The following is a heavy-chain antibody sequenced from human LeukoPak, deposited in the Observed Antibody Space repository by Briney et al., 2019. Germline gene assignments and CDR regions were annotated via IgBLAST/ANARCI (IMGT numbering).Heavy chain of an antibody. Sequence: GGSLRLSCAASGFTFSSYAMSWVRQAPGKGLEWVSAISGSGGSTYYADSVKGRFTISRDNSKNTLYLQMNSLRAEDTAVYYCAKAGDGLSIAAAGTARPLYYFDYWGQGTLVTVSS. J-gene: IGHJ4*02. CDR2: ISGSGGST. CDR3: AKAGDGLSIAAAGTARPLYYFDY. V-gene: IGHV3-23*01. CDR1: GFTFSSYA. D-gene: IGHD6-13*01.